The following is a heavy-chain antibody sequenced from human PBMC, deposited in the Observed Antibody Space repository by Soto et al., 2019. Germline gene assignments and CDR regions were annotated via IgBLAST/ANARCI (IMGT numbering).Heavy chain of an antibody. CDR1: GGSISSSY. Sequence: SETLSLTCTVSGGSISSSYWSWIRQPPGKGLEWLAYIYDDGSANYNPSLKSRATISLDMSKNQFSLKLTSVTAADTAGYYCGREKYCSGGSGRKNGFAPGGQGTLFTVSS. CDR2: IYDDGSA. D-gene: IGHD2-15*01. V-gene: IGHV4-59*01. J-gene: IGHJ5*02. CDR3: GREKYCSGGSGRKNGFAP.